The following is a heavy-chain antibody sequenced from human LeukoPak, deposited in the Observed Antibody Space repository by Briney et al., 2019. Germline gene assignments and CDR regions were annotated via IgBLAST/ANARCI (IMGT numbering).Heavy chain of an antibody. J-gene: IGHJ4*02. CDR1: GGSISSSSYY. Sequence: PSETLSLTCTVSGGSISSSSYYWGWIRQPPGKGLEWIGSIYYSGSTYYNPSLKSRVTISVDTSKNQFSLKLSSVTAADTAVYYCARVGGYDFWSGYWDYWGQGTLVTVSS. D-gene: IGHD3-3*01. CDR2: IYYSGST. CDR3: ARVGGYDFWSGYWDY. V-gene: IGHV4-39*07.